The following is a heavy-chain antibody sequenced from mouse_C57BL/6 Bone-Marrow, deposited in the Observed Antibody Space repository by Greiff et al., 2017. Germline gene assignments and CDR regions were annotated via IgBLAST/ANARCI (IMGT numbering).Heavy chain of an antibody. Sequence: VQLQQPGAELVRPGTSVTLSCKASGYTFTSYWMHWVKERPGQGLEWIGVIDPSDSYTNYNQKFKGKATLTVDTSSSTAYMQLSSLTSEDSAVYYCARDLLRLWYFDVWGTGTTVTVSS. CDR2: IDPSDSYT. V-gene: IGHV1-59*01. CDR1: GYTFTSYW. J-gene: IGHJ1*03. CDR3: ARDLLRLWYFDV. D-gene: IGHD1-2*01.